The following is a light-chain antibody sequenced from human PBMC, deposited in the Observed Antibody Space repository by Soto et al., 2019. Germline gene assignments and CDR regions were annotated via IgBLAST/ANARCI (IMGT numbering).Light chain of an antibody. CDR1: QSVSTK. Sequence: EIVMTHSPATLSVSPWERVTLSCRASQSVSTKLAWYQQKPGQAPRILIYDASTRATGIPARFSGSGSGTEFTLTVGSLQSEDFAVYYCQQYNNWPRITFGQGTRLEIK. J-gene: IGKJ5*01. CDR3: QQYNNWPRIT. CDR2: DAS. V-gene: IGKV3-15*01.